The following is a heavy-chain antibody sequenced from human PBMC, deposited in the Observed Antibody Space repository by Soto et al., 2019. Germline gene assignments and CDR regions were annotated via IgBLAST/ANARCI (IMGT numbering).Heavy chain of an antibody. D-gene: IGHD5-18*01. CDR3: VRDNVDTALQGGQYQYYYHGMDV. J-gene: IGHJ6*02. Sequence: EVQLLESGGGLVQPGGSLRLSCAASGFTFSSYAMSWVRQAPGKGLEWVSAISGSGGSTYYADSVKGRFTISVDSSKNTLYRQTNILRADDTAIYYCVRDNVDTALQGGQYQYYYHGMDVWGQGTTVTVSS. CDR1: GFTFSSYA. V-gene: IGHV3-23*01. CDR2: ISGSGGST.